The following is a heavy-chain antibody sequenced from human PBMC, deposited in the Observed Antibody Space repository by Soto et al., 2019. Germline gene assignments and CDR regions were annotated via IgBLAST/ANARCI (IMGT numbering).Heavy chain of an antibody. CDR2: IRGSGETT. Sequence: EVQLLESGGSLAQPGGSLTLSCAASGFIFSSYAMSWVRQTPGKGLEWVSAIRGSGETTYYADSVKGRFIIARDNSKNQVHLHMNSPRAEDAAIYYRAKFFGPKGGSGGWPWHFDSWGQGSLVTVSS. CDR3: AKFFGPKGGSGGWPWHFDS. V-gene: IGHV3-23*01. J-gene: IGHJ4*02. CDR1: GFIFSSYA. D-gene: IGHD3-16*01.